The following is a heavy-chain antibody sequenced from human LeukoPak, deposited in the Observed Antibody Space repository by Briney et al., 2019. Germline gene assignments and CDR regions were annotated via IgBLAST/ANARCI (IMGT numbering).Heavy chain of an antibody. D-gene: IGHD4-17*01. CDR3: AKQDGDFTGLDY. CDR2: IRYDGSNK. J-gene: IGHJ4*02. V-gene: IGHV3-30*02. CDR1: GFTFSSYG. Sequence: PGGSLRLSCAASGFTFSSYGMHWVRQAPGKGLEWVAFIRYDGSNKYYADSVKGRLTISRDNSKNTLYLQMNSLRAEDTAVYYCAKQDGDFTGLDYWGQGTLVTVSS.